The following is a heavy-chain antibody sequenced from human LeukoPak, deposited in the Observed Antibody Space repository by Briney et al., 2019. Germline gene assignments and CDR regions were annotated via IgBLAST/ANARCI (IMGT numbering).Heavy chain of an antibody. Sequence: GGSLRLSCAASGSTSSSYAMSWVRQAPQKGLEWVSAISGGGGSTYYADSVKGRFTISRDNSRNTLYLQMNSLRAEDTTVYYCAKDLTSGGSLFDYWGQGTLVTVSS. D-gene: IGHD2-15*01. CDR3: AKDLTSGGSLFDY. V-gene: IGHV3-23*01. CDR1: GSTSSSYA. CDR2: ISGGGGST. J-gene: IGHJ4*02.